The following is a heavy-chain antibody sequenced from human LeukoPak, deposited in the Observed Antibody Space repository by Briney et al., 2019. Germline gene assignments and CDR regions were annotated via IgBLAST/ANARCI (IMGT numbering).Heavy chain of an antibody. CDR1: GYTFTVYY. V-gene: IGHV1-2*04. CDR3: ARPDYGDYGGFDY. D-gene: IGHD4-17*01. J-gene: IGHJ4*02. Sequence: GASVTVSFKASGYTFTVYYMHWVRQAPGQGLEWMGWINPNSGGTNYAQKFQGWVTMTRDTSISTAYMELSRLRSDDTAVYYCARPDYGDYGGFDYWGQGTLVTVSS. CDR2: INPNSGGT.